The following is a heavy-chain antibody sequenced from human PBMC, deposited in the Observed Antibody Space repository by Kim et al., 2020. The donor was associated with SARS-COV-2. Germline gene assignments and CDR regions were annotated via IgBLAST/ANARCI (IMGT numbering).Heavy chain of an antibody. Sequence: SETLSLTCTVSGGSITGSYWSWIRQPPGNGLEWIGHIYDSGTTNYNPSLKSRAVISDDTSKNQFSLKLTSVTPADTAVYFCARDGYGSGSYGWFDPWGQGTLVTVSS. CDR1: GGSITGSY. D-gene: IGHD3-10*01. CDR2: IYDSGTT. CDR3: ARDGYGSGSYGWFDP. V-gene: IGHV4-59*01. J-gene: IGHJ5*02.